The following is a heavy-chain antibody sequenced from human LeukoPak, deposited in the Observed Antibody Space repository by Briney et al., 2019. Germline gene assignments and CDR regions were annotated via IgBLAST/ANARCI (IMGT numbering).Heavy chain of an antibody. CDR2: INPNSGGT. Sequence: ASVKVSCKASGYTFTDYYMHWVRQAPGQGLEWMGWINPNSGGTKYAQKFQGRVTMTRDTSISTAYMELSSLRSDDTAVYYCARKADSVGVRFDPWGQGTLVTVSS. CDR1: GYTFTDYY. J-gene: IGHJ5*02. CDR3: ARKADSVGVRFDP. V-gene: IGHV1-2*02. D-gene: IGHD2-15*01.